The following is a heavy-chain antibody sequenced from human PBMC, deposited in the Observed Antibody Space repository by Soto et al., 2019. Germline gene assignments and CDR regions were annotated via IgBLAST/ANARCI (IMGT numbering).Heavy chain of an antibody. V-gene: IGHV1-3*01. CDR2: INPANGDL. J-gene: IGHJ3*01. Sequence: QVQLVQSGAAVKEPGASVRLSCKTSGYLFTSFSLHWVRQAPGQGPEWMGWINPANGDLKYSPKFQGRVTIDSDTSATTAYLDLHRLKVEDTAVYYCARRGRDSYCTPDCLHALEVWGRGTMVTVS. D-gene: IGHD2-8*01. CDR1: GYLFTSFS. CDR3: ARRGRDSYCTPDCLHALEV.